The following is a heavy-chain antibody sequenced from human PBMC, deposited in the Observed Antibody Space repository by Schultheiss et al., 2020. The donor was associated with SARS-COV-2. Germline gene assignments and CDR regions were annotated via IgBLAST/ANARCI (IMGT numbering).Heavy chain of an antibody. CDR2: ISSNGGST. D-gene: IGHD1-26*01. J-gene: IGHJ4*02. CDR3: VNGGSYYLSNFDY. Sequence: GESLNISCSASGFTFSSYAMHWVRQAPGKGLEYVSAISSNGGSTYYADSVKGRFTISRDNSKNTLYLQMSSLRAEDTAVYYCVNGGSYYLSNFDYWGQGTLVTVSS. CDR1: GFTFSSYA. V-gene: IGHV3-64D*06.